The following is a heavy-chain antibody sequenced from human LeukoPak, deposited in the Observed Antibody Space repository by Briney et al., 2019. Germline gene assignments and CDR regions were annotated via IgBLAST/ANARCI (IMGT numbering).Heavy chain of an antibody. Sequence: PGESLGLSCAASGFTFSRYAMSWVRQAPGKGLEGVSAISDSGGSTNYADSVKGRFTISRDNSKNTLYLQMNSLRAEDTAIYYCAKDYRDSSGAYYYMDVWGKGTTVTVSS. J-gene: IGHJ6*03. D-gene: IGHD3-22*01. CDR2: ISDSGGST. V-gene: IGHV3-23*01. CDR3: AKDYRDSSGAYYYMDV. CDR1: GFTFSRYA.